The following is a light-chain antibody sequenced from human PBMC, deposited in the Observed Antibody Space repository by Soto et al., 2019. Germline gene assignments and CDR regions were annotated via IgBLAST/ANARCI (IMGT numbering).Light chain of an antibody. CDR1: QSISTW. Sequence: DIQMTQSPSTLSASVGDRVTITCRASQSISTWLAWYQQKPGKAPKLLIYKASSLEGGVPSRFSGSGSGTEFNITISSLQPDDFATYYCQQYNNYPLTFGGGTTVDNK. CDR3: QQYNNYPLT. CDR2: KAS. J-gene: IGKJ4*01. V-gene: IGKV1-5*03.